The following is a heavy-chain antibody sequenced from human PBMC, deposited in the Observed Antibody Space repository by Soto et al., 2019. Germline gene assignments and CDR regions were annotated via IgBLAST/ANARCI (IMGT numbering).Heavy chain of an antibody. CDR2: IYFDGITT. J-gene: IGHJ4*02. V-gene: IGHV3-74*01. D-gene: IGHD1-26*01. Sequence: EVQLVESGGGVVQPGGSLRHSCTASGFTFNTHWMHWVRQAPGKGLVRVSRIYFDGITTNYADSVKGRLTVSRDNAKNTVYLHVNTLRDEDTAVYYCARGGAMGVDYWGQGTLVTVSS. CDR1: GFTFNTHW. CDR3: ARGGAMGVDY.